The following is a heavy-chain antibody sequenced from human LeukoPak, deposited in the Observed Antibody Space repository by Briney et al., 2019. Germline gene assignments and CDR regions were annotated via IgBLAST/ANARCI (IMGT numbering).Heavy chain of an antibody. J-gene: IGHJ4*02. CDR3: ARGTLYSGWSYYLDY. CDR2: INPNSGGT. V-gene: IGHV1-2*02. D-gene: IGHD6-19*01. CDR1: GYTFTGYY. Sequence: ASVKVSCKASGYTFTGYYMQWVRQATGQGLEWMGWINPNSGGTNYAQKFQGRGTITRDTSISTAYMELSRLRSDDTAVYYCARGTLYSGWSYYLDYWGQGTLVTVSS.